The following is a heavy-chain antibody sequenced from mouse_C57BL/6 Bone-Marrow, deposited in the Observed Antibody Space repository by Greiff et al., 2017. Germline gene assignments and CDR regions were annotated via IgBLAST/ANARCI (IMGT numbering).Heavy chain of an antibody. V-gene: IGHV7-3*01. CDR3: ARGGWVVDY. J-gene: IGHJ2*01. CDR2: IRNKANGYTT. CDR1: GFTFTDYY. D-gene: IGHD3-2*02. Sequence: EVKLMESGGGLVQPGGSLSLSCAASGFTFTDYYMSWVRQPPGKALEWLGFIRNKANGYTTEYSASVKGRFTISRDNSQSVLYLQMNALRAEDSATYCGARGGWVVDYWGQGTTHTVTS.